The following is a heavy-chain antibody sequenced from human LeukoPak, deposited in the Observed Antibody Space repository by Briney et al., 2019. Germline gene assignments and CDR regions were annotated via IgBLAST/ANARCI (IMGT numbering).Heavy chain of an antibody. CDR1: APSLSGYA. J-gene: IGHJ6*03. Sequence: SQTLSLTCSVSAPSLSGYAWSCIRQPPRKGLEWIGYIYHIGSTNYNPSPNRRVTISLDTSKSQFSLRLTSVTAADTAVYCCARVEGYIYGSKWYCYYMDVWGKGTTVTVSS. V-gene: IGHV4-59*01. D-gene: IGHD5-18*01. CDR2: IYHIGST. CDR3: ARVEGYIYGSKWYCYYMDV.